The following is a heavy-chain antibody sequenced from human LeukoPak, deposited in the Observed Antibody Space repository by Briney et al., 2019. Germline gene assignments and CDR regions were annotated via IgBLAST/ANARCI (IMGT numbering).Heavy chain of an antibody. J-gene: IGHJ5*02. V-gene: IGHV3-74*01. CDR1: GFTFSSYW. CDR2: INTDGSST. Sequence: GGSLRLSCAASGFTFSSYWMHWVRQAPGKGLVWVSRINTDGSSTSYADSVRGRFTISRDNAKNTLYLQMNSLRAEDTAVYYCARESGIAAALDLWGQGTLVTVSS. CDR3: ARESGIAAALDL. D-gene: IGHD6-13*01.